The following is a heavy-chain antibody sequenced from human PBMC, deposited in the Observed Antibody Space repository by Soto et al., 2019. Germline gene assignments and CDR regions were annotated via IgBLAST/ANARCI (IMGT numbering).Heavy chain of an antibody. CDR1: GYSFTSYW. CDR3: ARGGYYYGSGSYEYYYYGMDV. Sequence: GESLKISCKGSGYSFTSYWIGWVRQMPGKGLEWMGIIYPGDSDTRYSPSFRGQVTISADKSISTAYLQWSSLKASDTAMYYCARGGYYYGSGSYEYYYYGMDVWGKGTTVTVSS. J-gene: IGHJ6*04. D-gene: IGHD3-10*01. V-gene: IGHV5-51*01. CDR2: IYPGDSDT.